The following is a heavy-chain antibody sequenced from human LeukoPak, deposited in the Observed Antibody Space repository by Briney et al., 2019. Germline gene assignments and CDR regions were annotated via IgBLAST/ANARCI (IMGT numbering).Heavy chain of an antibody. J-gene: IGHJ5*02. CDR2: IYYSGST. V-gene: IGHV4-31*03. Sequence: SETLSLTCTVSGGSISSGGYYWSWIRQHPGKGLEWIGYIYYSGSTYYNPSLKSRVTISVDTAKNQFSLKLGSVTAADTAVYYCAGGHYYDSSGYEQDVGWAWFDPWGQGTLVTVSS. D-gene: IGHD3-22*01. CDR1: GGSISSGGYY. CDR3: AGGHYYDSSGYEQDVGWAWFDP.